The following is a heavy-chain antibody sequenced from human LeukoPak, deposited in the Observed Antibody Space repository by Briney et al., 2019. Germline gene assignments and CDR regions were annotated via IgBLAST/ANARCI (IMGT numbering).Heavy chain of an antibody. Sequence: PSETLSHTCTVSSGSIGSSSNYWGWIRRAPGKGLEWIGNVYYSGSTFYNPSLKSRVTISVDTSKNQFSLKLRSVTTADTAIYYCARASLNVVFGNWFDPWGQGTLVTVSS. CDR2: VYYSGST. CDR1: SGSIGSSSNY. V-gene: IGHV4-39*01. J-gene: IGHJ5*02. D-gene: IGHD2-8*01. CDR3: ARASLNVVFGNWFDP.